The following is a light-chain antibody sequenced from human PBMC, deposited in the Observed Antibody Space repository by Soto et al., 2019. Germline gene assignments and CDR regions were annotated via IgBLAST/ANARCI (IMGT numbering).Light chain of an antibody. Sequence: DIQMTQSPSTLSASVGDRVTITCRASQSISSWLAWYQQKPGKAPKLRIYDASSLESGVPSRFSGSGSGTECSVTIGSLQPDDFATYYCQEYYSYSITFGQGTRLEIK. J-gene: IGKJ5*01. V-gene: IGKV1-5*01. CDR2: DAS. CDR3: QEYYSYSIT. CDR1: QSISSW.